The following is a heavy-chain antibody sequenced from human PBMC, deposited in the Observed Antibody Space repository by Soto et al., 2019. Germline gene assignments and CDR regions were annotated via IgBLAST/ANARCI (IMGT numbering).Heavy chain of an antibody. V-gene: IGHV1-18*04. D-gene: IGHD6-19*01. Sequence: ASVKVSCKASGYTFTGYYMHWVRQAPGQGLEWMGWISAYNGNTNYAQKLQGRVTMTTDTSTSTAYMELRSLRSDDTAVYYCARVPWLVPDYWGPGTLVTVSS. J-gene: IGHJ4*02. CDR1: GYTFTGYY. CDR3: ARVPWLVPDY. CDR2: ISAYNGNT.